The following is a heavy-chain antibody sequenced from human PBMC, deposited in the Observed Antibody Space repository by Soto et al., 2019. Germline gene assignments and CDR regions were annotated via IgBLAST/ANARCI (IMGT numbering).Heavy chain of an antibody. CDR2: MSYDGSNK. J-gene: IGHJ4*02. D-gene: IGHD3-16*01. Sequence: QVQLVESGGSMVQPGRSLRLSSAASGFTFSSYAMHWVRRAPGKGLEWMAVMSYDGSNKYYADSVKGRFTISRDNSKNTLYLQMNSLRPEDTALYYCARDGGAYWGQGTLVIVSS. CDR1: GFTFSSYA. V-gene: IGHV3-30-3*01. CDR3: ARDGGAY.